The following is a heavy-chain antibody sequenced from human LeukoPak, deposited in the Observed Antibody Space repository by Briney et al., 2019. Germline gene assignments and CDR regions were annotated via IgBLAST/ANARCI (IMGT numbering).Heavy chain of an antibody. CDR2: INPNSGGT. V-gene: IGHV1-2*02. J-gene: IGHJ5*02. D-gene: IGHD3-22*01. CDR1: GYTFSDHY. Sequence: GASVKVSCKASGYTFSDHYIHWVRQAPGQGLEWMGWINPNSGGTNYAQKFQGRVTMTRDTSISTAYMELSRLKSDDTAVYYCARLADYYDSSGSASWGQGTLVTVSS. CDR3: ARLADYYDSSGSAS.